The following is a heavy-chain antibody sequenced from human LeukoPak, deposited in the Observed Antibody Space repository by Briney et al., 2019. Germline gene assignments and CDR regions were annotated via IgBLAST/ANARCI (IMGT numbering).Heavy chain of an antibody. J-gene: IGHJ4*02. CDR3: AKGDSGLLWCGESALIDY. D-gene: IGHD3-10*01. V-gene: IGHV3-30*18. CDR2: ISYDGSNK. Sequence: PGRSLRLSCAASGFTFSSYGMHWVRQAPGKGLEWVAVISYDGSNKYYADSVKGRFTISRDNSKNTLYLQMNSLRAEDTAVYYCAKGDSGLLWCGESALIDYWGQGTLVTVSS. CDR1: GFTFSSYG.